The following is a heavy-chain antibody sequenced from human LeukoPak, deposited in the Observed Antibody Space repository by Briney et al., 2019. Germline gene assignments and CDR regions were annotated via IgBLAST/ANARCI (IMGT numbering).Heavy chain of an antibody. CDR1: GGSISSYH. CDR2: IYYSGST. Sequence: PSETLSLTCTVSGGSISSYHWSWIRQPPGKGLEWIGYIYYSGSTNYNPSLKSRVTISVDTSKNQFSLKLSSVTAADTALYYCAREGGYSYGPELDYWGQGTLVTVSS. D-gene: IGHD5-18*01. CDR3: AREGGYSYGPELDY. V-gene: IGHV4-59*01. J-gene: IGHJ4*02.